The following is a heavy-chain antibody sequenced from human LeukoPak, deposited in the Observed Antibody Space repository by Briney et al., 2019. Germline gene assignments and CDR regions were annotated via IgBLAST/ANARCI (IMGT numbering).Heavy chain of an antibody. CDR1: GGSTSSGDYY. CDR3: AGDYGDLLTRIRFDT. CDR2: IHYSGST. D-gene: IGHD4-17*01. J-gene: IGHJ5*02. V-gene: IGHV4-30-4*01. Sequence: RPSETLSLTCTVSGGSTSSGDYYWSWIRQPPGKGLEWIGYIHYSGSTYYNPSLKSRVTISIQTSKNQFSLKLTSVTAADTAVYYCAGDYGDLLTRIRFDTWGQGTLVTVSS.